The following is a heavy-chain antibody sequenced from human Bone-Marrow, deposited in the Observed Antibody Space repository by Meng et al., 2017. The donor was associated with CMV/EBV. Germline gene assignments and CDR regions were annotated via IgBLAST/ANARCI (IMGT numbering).Heavy chain of an antibody. CDR1: GGTVNNYA. V-gene: IGHV1-69*10. CDR3: ARPVGGVAATPDWFDP. J-gene: IGHJ5*02. D-gene: IGHD2-15*01. Sequence: GGTVNNYAISWVRQAPGQGLEWMGGIIPILHKPNYAQKFQGRVTISADKSTTTVYMELSSLTSDDTAVYYCARPVGGVAATPDWFDPWGQGTLVTVSS. CDR2: IIPILHKP.